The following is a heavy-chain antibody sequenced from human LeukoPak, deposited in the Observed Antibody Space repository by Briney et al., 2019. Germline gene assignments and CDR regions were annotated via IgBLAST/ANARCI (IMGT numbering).Heavy chain of an antibody. J-gene: IGHJ4*02. Sequence: SGGSLRLSCAASGFTFSSYSMNWVRQAPGKGLEWVSSISSSSYIYYADSVKGRFTISRDNAKNSLYLQMNSLRAEDTAVYYCARGGVRGVLQNDYWGQGTLVTVSS. CDR3: ARGGVRGVLQNDY. CDR1: GFTFSSYS. V-gene: IGHV3-21*01. CDR2: ISSSSYI. D-gene: IGHD3-10*01.